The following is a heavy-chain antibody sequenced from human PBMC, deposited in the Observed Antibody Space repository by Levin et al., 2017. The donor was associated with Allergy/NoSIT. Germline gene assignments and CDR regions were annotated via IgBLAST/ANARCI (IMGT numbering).Heavy chain of an antibody. J-gene: IGHJ5*02. D-gene: IGHD3-3*02. CDR1: GFPLSTSGVG. CDR3: APRICKYHGRSAYPLFDP. V-gene: IGHV2-5*02. Sequence: SGPTLVKSTQTLTLTCTFPGFPLSTSGVGVGWFRQPPGKALERLALLYWDDAERYSPALESRLSITKDTAKNQLVLTMTNIDPVDTATYYCAPRICKYHGRSAYPLFDPWGQGVLVTVSS. CDR2: LYWDDAE.